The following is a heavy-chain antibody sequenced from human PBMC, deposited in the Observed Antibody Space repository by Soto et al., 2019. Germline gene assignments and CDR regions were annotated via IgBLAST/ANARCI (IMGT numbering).Heavy chain of an antibody. J-gene: IGHJ6*01. D-gene: IGHD3-3*01. CDR2: IIPIVTTP. Sequence: QVRLVQSGAEVKKPGSSVKVSCEASGGTFSSYAVTWVRQAPGQGLEWMGGIIPIVTTPNYAQKFQGRLMISVDKSPSTSYMELSSLRSEDTGVYYCARVGYRFWSRYHYYGVEVWVQGTTVIVSS. CDR3: ARVGYRFWSRYHYYGVEV. CDR1: GGTFSSYA. V-gene: IGHV1-69*06.